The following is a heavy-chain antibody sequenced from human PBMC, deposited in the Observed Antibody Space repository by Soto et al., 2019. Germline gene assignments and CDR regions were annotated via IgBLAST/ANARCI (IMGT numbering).Heavy chain of an antibody. V-gene: IGHV3-23*01. CDR3: ARRVTSSFDY. D-gene: IGHD4-4*01. Sequence: GGSLRLSCVASGFTFSIYNMNWVRQAPGKGLEWVSVITGSGDYTNYGDSVKGRFTISRDNSKNTLYLQMNSLRAEDTAVYFCARRVTSSFDYWGQGTLVTVSS. CDR1: GFTFSIYN. J-gene: IGHJ4*02. CDR2: ITGSGDYT.